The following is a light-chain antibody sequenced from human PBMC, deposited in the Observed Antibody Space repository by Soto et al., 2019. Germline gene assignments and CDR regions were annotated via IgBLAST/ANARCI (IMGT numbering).Light chain of an antibody. J-gene: IGLJ2*01. CDR3: ATWDSSLIAGV. CDR1: NSNIGNNY. CDR2: DDN. V-gene: IGLV1-51*01. Sequence: QSVLTQPPSVSAAPGQKVTISCSGSNSNIGNNYVSWYQHLPGTAPKLLIYDDNKRPSGIPDRFSGTKSGTSATLGISGLQTGDGADYYCATWDSSLIAGVFGGGTKLTVL.